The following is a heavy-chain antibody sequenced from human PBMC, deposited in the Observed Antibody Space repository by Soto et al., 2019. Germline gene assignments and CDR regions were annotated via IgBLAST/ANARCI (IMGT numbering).Heavy chain of an antibody. D-gene: IGHD1-20*01. V-gene: IGHV4-59*01. CDR2: IYYSGST. Sequence: PSETLSLTCTVSGGSISSYYWSWIRQPPGKGLEWIGYIYYSGSTNYNPSLKSRVTISVDTSKNQFSLNLSSVTAADTAVYYCARYNWNYNYYYGMDVWGQGTTVTVSS. J-gene: IGHJ6*02. CDR1: GGSISSYY. CDR3: ARYNWNYNYYYGMDV.